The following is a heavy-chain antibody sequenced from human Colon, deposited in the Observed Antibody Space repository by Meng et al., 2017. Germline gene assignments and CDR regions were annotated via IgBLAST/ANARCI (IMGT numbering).Heavy chain of an antibody. CDR1: GYTFTTYG. V-gene: IGHV7-4-1*02. Sequence: QVQRGQSGSGLKKPGASGRISCKASGYTFTTYGMNWVRQAPGQGLEWMGWINTNTGKPTYAQGLTGRFVFSLDTSVSTAYLQISSLKAEDTAVYYCARDSEAADYWGQGTLVTVSS. D-gene: IGHD6-25*01. CDR2: INTNTGKP. CDR3: ARDSEAADY. J-gene: IGHJ4*02.